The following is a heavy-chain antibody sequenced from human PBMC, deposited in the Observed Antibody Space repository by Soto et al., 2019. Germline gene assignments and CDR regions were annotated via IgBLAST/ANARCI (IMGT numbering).Heavy chain of an antibody. Sequence: GASVKVSCKASGYTFTSYYMHWVRQAPGQGLEWMGIINPSGGSTTYAQKFQGRVTMTRDTSTSTVYMGLSSLRSEDTAVYYCARGDIVAIFGMDVWGQGTTVTVPS. CDR2: INPSGGST. V-gene: IGHV1-46*01. J-gene: IGHJ6*02. CDR1: GYTFTSYY. D-gene: IGHD5-12*01. CDR3: ARGDIVAIFGMDV.